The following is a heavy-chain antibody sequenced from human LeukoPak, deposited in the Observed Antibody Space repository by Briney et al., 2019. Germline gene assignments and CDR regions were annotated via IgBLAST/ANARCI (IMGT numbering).Heavy chain of an antibody. CDR1: GGSISSYY. J-gene: IGHJ3*02. V-gene: IGHV4-34*01. CDR3: ARGKAFDI. CDR2: INHSGST. Sequence: PSETLSLTCTVPGGSISSYYWSWIRQPPGKGLEWIGEINHSGSTNYNPSLKSRVTISVDTSKNQFSLKLSSVTAADTAVYYCARGKAFDIWGQGTMVTVSS.